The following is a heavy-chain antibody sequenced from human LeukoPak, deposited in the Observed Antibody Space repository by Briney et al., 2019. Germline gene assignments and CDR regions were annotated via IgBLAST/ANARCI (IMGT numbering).Heavy chain of an antibody. V-gene: IGHV4-34*01. Sequence: SETLSLTCAVYGRSFSGYYWSWIRQPPGKGLEWIGEINHSGSPNYHPSLKSRVTVSVDTAKNQFSLKLSSVPAADTAVYYCARGSSYCSSTSCYAWYFDYWGQGTLVTVSS. CDR1: GRSFSGYY. D-gene: IGHD2-2*01. CDR2: INHSGSP. J-gene: IGHJ4*02. CDR3: ARGSSYCSSTSCYAWYFDY.